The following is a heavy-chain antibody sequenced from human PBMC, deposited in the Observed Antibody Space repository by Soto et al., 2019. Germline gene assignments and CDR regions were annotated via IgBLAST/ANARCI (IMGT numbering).Heavy chain of an antibody. CDR2: VSAGGGST. CDR1: GFTFSTYD. J-gene: IGHJ4*02. CDR3: HGRLRGSPIDY. D-gene: IGHD3-10*01. V-gene: IGHV3-23*01. Sequence: EVQLLESGGGLVQPGGSLRLSCAASGFTFSTYDMSWVRQAPGKGLEWVSAVSAGGGSTYYTDSVKGRFTISRDNSKNTVYLQMNSLRAEDTAVYYCHGRLRGSPIDYWDQGTLVTVSS.